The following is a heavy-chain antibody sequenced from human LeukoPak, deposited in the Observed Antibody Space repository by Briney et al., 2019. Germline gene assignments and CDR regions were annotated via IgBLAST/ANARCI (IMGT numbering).Heavy chain of an antibody. CDR1: GFTFSSYE. V-gene: IGHV3-48*03. J-gene: IGHJ6*03. Sequence: GGSLRLSCAASGFTFSSYEMNWVRQAPGKGLEWVSYISSSGSTIYYADSVKGRFTISRDNAKNSLYLQMNSLRAEDTAIYYCAKNGDRGAYCSGGSCYPYYYYYIDVWGKGTTVTISS. CDR2: ISSSGSTI. D-gene: IGHD2-15*01. CDR3: AKNGDRGAYCSGGSCYPYYYYYIDV.